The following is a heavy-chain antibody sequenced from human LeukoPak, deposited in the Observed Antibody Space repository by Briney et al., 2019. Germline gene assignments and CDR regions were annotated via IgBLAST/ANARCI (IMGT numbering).Heavy chain of an antibody. J-gene: IGHJ6*02. CDR1: GYTFTSYD. D-gene: IGHD5-18*01. Sequence: ASVKVSCKASGYTFTSYDFNWLRQATGQGPEWMGWMNPNSGATGYAQKFQGRVTMTRSASINTAYMELSNLRSEDTAVYYCARGASIQLWAQIPPWYYYGMDVWGQGTTVTVSS. CDR2: MNPNSGAT. CDR3: ARGASIQLWAQIPPWYYYGMDV. V-gene: IGHV1-8*01.